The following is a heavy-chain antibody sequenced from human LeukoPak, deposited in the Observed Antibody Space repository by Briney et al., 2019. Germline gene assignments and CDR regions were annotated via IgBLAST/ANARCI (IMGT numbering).Heavy chain of an antibody. Sequence: PGGSLRLSCTASGITFSEAWMSWIRQAPGKGLEWVSYISSSGSTIYYADSVKGRFTISRDNAKNSLYLQMNSLRAEDTAVYYCARDPQLRWYFADYWGQGTLVTVSS. CDR1: GITFSEAW. CDR2: ISSSGSTI. D-gene: IGHD4-23*01. J-gene: IGHJ4*02. V-gene: IGHV3-11*01. CDR3: ARDPQLRWYFADY.